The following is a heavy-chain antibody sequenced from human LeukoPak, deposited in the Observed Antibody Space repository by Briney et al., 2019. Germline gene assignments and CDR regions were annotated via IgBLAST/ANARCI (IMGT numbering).Heavy chain of an antibody. J-gene: IGHJ5*02. D-gene: IGHD3-10*01. CDR3: ATNILVRDIINWFDP. V-gene: IGHV1-2*02. CDR2: IKPNSGGT. CDR1: GYSFADYY. Sequence: GASVKVSCKASGYSFADYYIHWVRQAPGQGLEWMGWIKPNSGGTRSAQKFQGRDTMTRDTSISTAYMELSSLRYDDTAVYYCATNILVRDIINWFDPWGQGTLVTVSS.